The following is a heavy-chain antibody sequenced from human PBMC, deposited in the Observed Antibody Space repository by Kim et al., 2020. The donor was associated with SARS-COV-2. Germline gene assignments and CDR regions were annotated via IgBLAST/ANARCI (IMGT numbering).Heavy chain of an antibody. CDR1: GYIFTDYY. J-gene: IGHJ4*02. D-gene: IGHD3-9*01. CDR2: VNPANLNT. Sequence: ASVKVSCQASGYIFTDYYIYWVRQAPGQRLEWMGWVNPANLNTRYSQSFQDRVTITSDTSASTAYMELTSLRSEDTAVYYCARGRFFDWIFFYVWGQGTLATVSS. CDR3: ARGRFFDWIFFYV. V-gene: IGHV1-3*01.